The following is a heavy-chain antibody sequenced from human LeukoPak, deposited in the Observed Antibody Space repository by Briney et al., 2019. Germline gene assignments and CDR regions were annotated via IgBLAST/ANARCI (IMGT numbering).Heavy chain of an antibody. V-gene: IGHV4-59*01. J-gene: IGHJ6*03. CDR1: GGSISSYY. Sequence: SETLSLTCTVSGGSISSYYWSWIRQPPGKGLEWIGYIYYSGSTNYNPSLKSRVTISVDTSKNQFSPKLSSVTAADTAVYYCARWGYGPCGYYYYYMDVWGKGTTVTVSS. D-gene: IGHD5-18*01. CDR2: IYYSGST. CDR3: ARWGYGPCGYYYYYMDV.